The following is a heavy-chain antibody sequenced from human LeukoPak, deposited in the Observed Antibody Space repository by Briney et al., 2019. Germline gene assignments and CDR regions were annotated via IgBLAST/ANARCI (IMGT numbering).Heavy chain of an antibody. V-gene: IGHV1-69*05. CDR1: GGTFSSYA. CDR2: IIPIFGTA. Sequence: SVKVSCKASGGTFSSYAISWVRQAPGQGLEWMGGIIPIFGTANYAQKFQGRVTITTDESTSTAYMELSSLRSEDTAVYYCARGEDCYDSSGYYLFDYWGQGTLVTVSS. CDR3: ARGEDCYDSSGYYLFDY. D-gene: IGHD3-22*01. J-gene: IGHJ4*02.